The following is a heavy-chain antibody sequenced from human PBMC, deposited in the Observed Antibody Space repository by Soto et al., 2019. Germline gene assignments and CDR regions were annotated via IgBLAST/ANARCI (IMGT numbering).Heavy chain of an antibody. D-gene: IGHD3-16*01. J-gene: IGHJ5*02. CDR2: IYPGDSDT. CDR3: ARHRLQTDHISFDP. V-gene: IGHV5-51*01. CDR1: GYTFKSYW. Sequence: PGESQKISSKASGYTFKSYWSVWVRQIPGKGLEWMGSIYPGDSDTTYSPSFQGQVTISVDKSISTAYLQWSSLKASDTAIYYCARHRLQTDHISFDPWGQGTLVTVSS.